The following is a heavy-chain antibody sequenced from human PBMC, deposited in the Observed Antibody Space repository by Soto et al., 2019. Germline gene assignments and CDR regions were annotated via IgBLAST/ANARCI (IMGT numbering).Heavy chain of an antibody. CDR1: GFTVSSNY. J-gene: IGHJ3*02. Sequence: GGSLRLSCAASGFTVSSNYMSWVRQAPGKGLEWVSVIYSGGSTYYADSVKGRFTISRDNSKNTLYLQMNSLRAEDTAVYYCARDRPSDYDYIWGSYRRGEDAFDIWGQGTMVTVSS. D-gene: IGHD3-16*02. CDR2: IYSGGST. V-gene: IGHV3-66*01. CDR3: ARDRPSDYDYIWGSYRRGEDAFDI.